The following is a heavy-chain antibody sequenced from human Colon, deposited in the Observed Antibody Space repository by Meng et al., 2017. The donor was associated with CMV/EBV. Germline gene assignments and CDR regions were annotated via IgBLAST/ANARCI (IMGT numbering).Heavy chain of an antibody. J-gene: IGHJ4*02. CDR2: TYYSGST. Sequence: SETLSLTCAVSGGSITHNYWSWIRQSPGKGLEWIGYTYYSGSTNYNPSLKSRVTISVDTSKNHVSLRLSSVTAADTAVYYCARGPGRWLQLFDYWGQGTLVTVSS. D-gene: IGHD5-24*01. CDR1: GGSITHNY. CDR3: ARGPGRWLQLFDY. V-gene: IGHV4-59*12.